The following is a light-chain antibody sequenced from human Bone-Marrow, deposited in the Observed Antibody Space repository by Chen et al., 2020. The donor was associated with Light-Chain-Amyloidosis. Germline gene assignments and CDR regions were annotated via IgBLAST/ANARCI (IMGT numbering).Light chain of an antibody. Sequence: EIVLTQSPGTLSLSPGEGANLSCRASQTISSNYLTWYQQKFGQAPRRLSSGSSSRATGIPDRITGSGSGTDFTLTINRLEPEDFAMYYCQQYGTSPLTFDGGTKVEIK. J-gene: IGKJ4*01. CDR2: GSS. V-gene: IGKV3-20*01. CDR3: QQYGTSPLT. CDR1: QTISSNY.